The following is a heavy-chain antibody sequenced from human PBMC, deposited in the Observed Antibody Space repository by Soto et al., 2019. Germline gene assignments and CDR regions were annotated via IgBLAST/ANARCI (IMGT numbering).Heavy chain of an antibody. V-gene: IGHV4-59*08. CDR1: GGSIDTYY. CDR2: IYYSGST. Sequence: PSETLSLTCTVSGGSIDTYYWSWIRQPPGKGLQWIGYIYYSGSTTYSPSLKSRVTISVDRSKNQFSLKLTSMTAADTAVYYCARLGGYYQSIDTWGQGTLVTVSS. D-gene: IGHD3-22*01. J-gene: IGHJ5*02. CDR3: ARLGGYYQSIDT.